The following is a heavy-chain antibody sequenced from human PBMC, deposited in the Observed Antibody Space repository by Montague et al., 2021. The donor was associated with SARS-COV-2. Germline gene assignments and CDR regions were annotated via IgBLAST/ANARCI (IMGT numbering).Heavy chain of an antibody. CDR3: ARFPASYYYDSKAAPATPDAFDI. V-gene: IGHV4-39*01. Sequence: SETLSLTCTVSGVSISSSSYYWGWIRQPPGKGLEWIWSIYYSGSTYYNPSLKSRVTISVDTSKNQFSLKLSSVTAADTAVYYCARFPASYYYDSKAAPATPDAFDIWGQGTMVTVSS. CDR1: GVSISSSSYY. CDR2: IYYSGST. J-gene: IGHJ3*02. D-gene: IGHD3-22*01.